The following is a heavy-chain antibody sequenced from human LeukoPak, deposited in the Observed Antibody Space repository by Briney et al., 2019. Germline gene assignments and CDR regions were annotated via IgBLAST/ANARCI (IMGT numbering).Heavy chain of an antibody. CDR3: AKADFYTALDI. D-gene: IGHD3-3*01. Sequence: GGSLRLSCATSGFIFSSYGMNWVRQAPGKGLEWVAHIWYDGSNKYYADSVKGRFVISRDNSNNTLYLQMNSLRAEDTAVYFCAKADFYTALDIWGQGTMVTVSS. CDR2: IWYDGSNK. CDR1: GFIFSSYG. J-gene: IGHJ3*02. V-gene: IGHV3-33*06.